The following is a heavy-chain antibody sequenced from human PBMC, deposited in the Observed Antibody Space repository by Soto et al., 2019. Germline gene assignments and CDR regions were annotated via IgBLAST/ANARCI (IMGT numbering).Heavy chain of an antibody. J-gene: IGHJ6*03. D-gene: IGHD4-4*01. Sequence: GESLKLSCKGSGYSFTSYWIGWVRQMPGKGLEWMGIIYPGDSDTRYSPSFQGQVTISADKSISTAYLQWSSLKASDTAMYYCARRYSNYVLDYYYMDVWGKGTTVTVSS. V-gene: IGHV5-51*01. CDR2: IYPGDSDT. CDR3: ARRYSNYVLDYYYMDV. CDR1: GYSFTSYW.